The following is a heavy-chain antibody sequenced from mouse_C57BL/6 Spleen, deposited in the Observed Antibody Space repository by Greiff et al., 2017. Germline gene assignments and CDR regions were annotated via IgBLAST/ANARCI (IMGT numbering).Heavy chain of an antibody. J-gene: IGHJ4*01. CDR2: IYPGGGYT. CDR1: GYTFTNYW. V-gene: IGHV1-63*01. Sequence: QVHVKQSGAELVRPGTSVKMSCKASGYTFTNYWIGWAKQRPGHGLEWIGDIYPGGGYTNYNEKFKGKATLTADKSSSTAYMQFSSLTSEDSAIYYCAREEPYMDYWGQGTSVTVSS. CDR3: AREEPYMDY.